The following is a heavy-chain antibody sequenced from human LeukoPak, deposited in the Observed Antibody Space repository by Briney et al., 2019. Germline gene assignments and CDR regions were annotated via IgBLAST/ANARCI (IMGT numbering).Heavy chain of an antibody. CDR3: ARMSGAVAGY. CDR1: GFTFRSYS. Sequence: GGSLRLSCAASGFTFRSYSMNCVRQAPGKGLEWVSSISSSSGYIYYADSVKGRFTISRDNAKNSLYLQMNSLRAEDTAVYYCARMSGAVAGYWGQGTLVTVSS. D-gene: IGHD6-19*01. V-gene: IGHV3-21*01. J-gene: IGHJ4*02. CDR2: ISSSSGYI.